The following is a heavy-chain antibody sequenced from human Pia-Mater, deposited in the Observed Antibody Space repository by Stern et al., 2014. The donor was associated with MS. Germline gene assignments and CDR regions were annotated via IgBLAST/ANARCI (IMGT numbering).Heavy chain of an antibody. D-gene: IGHD2-15*01. CDR1: GGTFSSYA. CDR2: IIPIFGTA. V-gene: IGHV1-69*06. J-gene: IGHJ4*02. CDR3: GWWKRGIDY. Sequence: QVQLGQSGAEVKKPGSSGKGSCKAFGGTFSSYAISWVRKAPGQGLEWMGGIIPIFGTANYAQKFQGRVTITADKSTSTAYMELSSLRSEDTAVYYCGWWKRGIDYWGQGTLVTVSS.